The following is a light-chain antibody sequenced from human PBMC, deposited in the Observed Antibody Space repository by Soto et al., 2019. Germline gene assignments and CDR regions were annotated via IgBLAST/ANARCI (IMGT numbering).Light chain of an antibody. V-gene: IGLV2-11*01. CDR1: SSDVGGYNF. Sequence: QSALTQPRSVSGSSGQSVTISCTGTSSDVGGYNFVSWYQQYPGKAPKLIIYDVTKRPSGVPDRFSGSKSGNTASLTISGLQAEDEADYYCCSYAGTYTLWVFGGGTKLTVL. CDR2: DVT. CDR3: CSYAGTYTLWV. J-gene: IGLJ3*02.